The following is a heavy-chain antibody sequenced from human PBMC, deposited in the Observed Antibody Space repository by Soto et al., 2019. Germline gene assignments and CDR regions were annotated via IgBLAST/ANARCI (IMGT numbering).Heavy chain of an antibody. J-gene: IGHJ6*02. V-gene: IGHV1-24*01. Sequence: ASVKVSCKVSGYTLTELSMHWVRQAPGKGLEWMGGFDPEDGETIYAQKFQGRVTMTEDTSTDTAYMELSSLRSEDTAVYYCASRAAPYYYYYYGMDVWGQGTTVTVAS. CDR3: ASRAAPYYYYYYGMDV. D-gene: IGHD2-15*01. CDR1: GYTLTELS. CDR2: FDPEDGET.